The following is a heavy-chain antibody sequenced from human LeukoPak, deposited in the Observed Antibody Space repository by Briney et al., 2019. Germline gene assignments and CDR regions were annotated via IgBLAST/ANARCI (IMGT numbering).Heavy chain of an antibody. J-gene: IGHJ6*03. V-gene: IGHV1-18*04. CDR1: GYSFISHG. Sequence: HAASVKLSCKASGYSFISHGISWVRQAPGQGLEWVGWISVYNGKTDYAQNVQGRVTMTTDTSTNTAYMELRSLRSDDTAVYYCARSYYYDSSGRLASYYYYMDVWGKGTTVTVSS. D-gene: IGHD3-22*01. CDR3: ARSYYYDSSGRLASYYYYMDV. CDR2: ISVYNGKT.